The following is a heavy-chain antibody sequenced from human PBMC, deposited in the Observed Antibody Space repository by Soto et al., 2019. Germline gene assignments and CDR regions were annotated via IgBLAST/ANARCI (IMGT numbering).Heavy chain of an antibody. J-gene: IGHJ4*02. V-gene: IGHV3-48*02. D-gene: IGHD5-12*01. CDR2: INSGSSTI. Sequence: EVQLVESGGGLVQPGGSLRLSCAASGFPFSSYAMNWVRQASGKGLEWVSYINSGSSTIYYADSAKGRFTISRDNAKNSLYLQMNSLRDEDTAVYFCVRHRGYTGYDLQYWGQGALVAFSS. CDR3: VRHRGYTGYDLQY. CDR1: GFPFSSYA.